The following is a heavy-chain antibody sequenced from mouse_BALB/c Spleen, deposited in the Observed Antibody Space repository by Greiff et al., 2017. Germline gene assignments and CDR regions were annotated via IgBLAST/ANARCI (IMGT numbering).Heavy chain of an antibody. CDR3: ARDSGDYDVAWFAY. Sequence: VQVVESGPGLVAPSQSLSITCTVSGFSLTSYGVHWVRQPPGKGLEWLGVIWAGGSTNYNSALMSRLSISKDNSKSQVFLKMNSLQTDDTAMYYCARDSGDYDVAWFAYWGQGTLVTVSA. CDR2: IWAGGST. D-gene: IGHD2-4*01. CDR1: GFSLTSYG. V-gene: IGHV2-9*02. J-gene: IGHJ3*01.